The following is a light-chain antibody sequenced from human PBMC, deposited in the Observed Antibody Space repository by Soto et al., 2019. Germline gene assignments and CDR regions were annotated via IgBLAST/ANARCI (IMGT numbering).Light chain of an antibody. Sequence: ALTQPASVSGSPGQSITISCTGTSSDVGIYNLVSWYQQHPGKAPKLMIYEGSERPSGVSNRFSGSKSGNTASLTISGLQAEDEADYYCCSYAGSGPFVVFGGGTKLTVL. J-gene: IGLJ2*01. CDR1: SSDVGIYNL. CDR2: EGS. V-gene: IGLV2-23*03. CDR3: CSYAGSGPFVV.